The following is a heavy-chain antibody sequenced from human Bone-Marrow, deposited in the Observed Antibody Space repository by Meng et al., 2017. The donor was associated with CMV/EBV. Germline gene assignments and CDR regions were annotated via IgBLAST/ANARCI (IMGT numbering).Heavy chain of an antibody. J-gene: IGHJ4*02. D-gene: IGHD3-3*01. CDR3: ARAGRVVQPPHYYFDY. CDR1: GFTFSSYS. CDR2: IYSGGST. V-gene: IGHV3-53*01. Sequence: GESLKISCAASGFTFSSYSMNWVRQAPGKGLEWVSVIYSGGSTYYADSVKGRFTISRDNSKNTLYLQMNSLRAEDTAVYYCARAGRVVQPPHYYFDYWGQGTLITASS.